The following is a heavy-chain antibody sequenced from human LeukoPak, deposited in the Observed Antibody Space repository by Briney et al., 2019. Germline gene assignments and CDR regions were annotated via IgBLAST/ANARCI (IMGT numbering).Heavy chain of an antibody. D-gene: IGHD6-13*01. CDR1: GFTFSSYW. J-gene: IGHJ5*02. Sequence: PGGSLRLSCAASGFTFSSYWMHWVRQAPGKGLVWVSRINSDGSSTSYADSVKGRFTISRDNSKNTLYLQMNSLRAEDTAVYYCAKDPGASLYSSSQAPRFDPWGQGTLVTVSS. CDR3: AKDPGASLYSSSQAPRFDP. CDR2: INSDGSST. V-gene: IGHV3-74*01.